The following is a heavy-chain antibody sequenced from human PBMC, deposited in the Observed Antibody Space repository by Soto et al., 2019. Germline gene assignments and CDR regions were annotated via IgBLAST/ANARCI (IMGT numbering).Heavy chain of an antibody. CDR3: ARAQTPGYYGSGNPSYTYYYYYGMDV. CDR2: IWYDGSNK. V-gene: IGHV3-33*01. Sequence: GGSLRLSCAASGFTFSSYGMHWVRQAPGKGLEWVAVIWYDGSNKYYADSFKGRFTISRYNSKKTLYLQMNSLRAEDTAVYYCARAQTPGYYGSGNPSYTYYYYYGMDVWGQGTTVTVSS. J-gene: IGHJ6*02. CDR1: GFTFSSYG. D-gene: IGHD3-10*01.